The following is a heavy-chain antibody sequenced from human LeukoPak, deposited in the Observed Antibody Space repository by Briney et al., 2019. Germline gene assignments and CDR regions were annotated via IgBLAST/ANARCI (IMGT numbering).Heavy chain of an antibody. D-gene: IGHD6-6*01. CDR2: IKQDGSEK. V-gene: IGHV3-7*01. Sequence: AGGSLRLSCAASGFTFSSYWMSWVRQAPGKGLEWVANIKQDGSEKYYVDSVKGRFTISRDNAKNSLYLQMNSLRAEDTAVYYCARVLYSSSSDWFDPWGQGILVTVSS. CDR1: GFTFSSYW. CDR3: ARVLYSSSSDWFDP. J-gene: IGHJ5*02.